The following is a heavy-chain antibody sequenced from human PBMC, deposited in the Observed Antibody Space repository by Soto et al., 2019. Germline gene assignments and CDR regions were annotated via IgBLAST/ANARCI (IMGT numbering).Heavy chain of an antibody. CDR2: ISDSGATT. V-gene: IGHV3-23*01. Sequence: EVQLLESGGGLVQPGGSLRLSCAASGFAFSSFALNWVRQAPGKGLDWGSVISDSGATTYYSDSVKGRFTISRDNSKNMLYLEMNSLRANDTAIYYCAQDKGVRGATYLRYWGPGTLVTVSS. CDR3: AQDKGVRGATYLRY. J-gene: IGHJ4*02. D-gene: IGHD3-10*01. CDR1: GFAFSSFA.